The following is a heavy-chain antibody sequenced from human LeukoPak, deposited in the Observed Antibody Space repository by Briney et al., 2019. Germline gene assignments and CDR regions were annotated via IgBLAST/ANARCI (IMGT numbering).Heavy chain of an antibody. V-gene: IGHV3-30*04. Sequence: GRSLRLSCVASGFTFSSCAIHWVRQAPGKGLEWVAVISYDGSNKYYADSVKGRFTISRDNSKNTLYLQMNSLRVEDTAVYYCAKDQAAAVLLLLPGLFDYWGQGTLVTVSS. J-gene: IGHJ4*02. CDR1: GFTFSSCA. CDR3: AKDQAAAVLLLLPGLFDY. CDR2: ISYDGSNK. D-gene: IGHD3-10*01.